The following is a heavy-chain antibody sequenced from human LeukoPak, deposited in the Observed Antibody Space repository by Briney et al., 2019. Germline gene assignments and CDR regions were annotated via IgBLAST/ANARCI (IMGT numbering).Heavy chain of an antibody. V-gene: IGHV1-2*02. CDR1: GYTFTGYY. CDR2: INPNSGGT. Sequence: GASVKVSCTASGYTFTGYYMHWVRQAPGQGLEWMGWINPNSGGTNYAQTFQGRVTMTRDTSISTAYMELSRLRSDDTAVYYCARDGVTMVREVMLAPINFDYWGQGTLVTVSS. D-gene: IGHD3-10*01. CDR3: ARDGVTMVREVMLAPINFDY. J-gene: IGHJ4*02.